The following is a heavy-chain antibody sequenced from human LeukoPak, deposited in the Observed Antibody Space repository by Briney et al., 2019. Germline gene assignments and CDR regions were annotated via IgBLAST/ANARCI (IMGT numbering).Heavy chain of an antibody. V-gene: IGHV4-30-4*01. J-gene: IGHJ3*02. CDR3: ARVAEDAFDI. D-gene: IGHD6-25*01. Sequence: PSETLSLTCTVSGYSISSGYYWSWIRQPPGKGLEWIGYIYYSGSTYYNPSLKSRVTISVDTSKNQFSLKLSSVTAADTAVYYCARVAEDAFDIWGQGTMVTVSS. CDR2: IYYSGST. CDR1: GYSISSGYY.